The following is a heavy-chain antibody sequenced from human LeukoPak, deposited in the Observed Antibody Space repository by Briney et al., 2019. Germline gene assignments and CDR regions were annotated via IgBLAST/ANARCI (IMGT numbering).Heavy chain of an antibody. CDR3: ARDLYSSRTNDAFVI. CDR2: ISYSGST. J-gene: IGHJ3*02. D-gene: IGHD6-13*01. Sequence: SETLSLTCIVSGGSIRSSRYYWGWIRRPPGKGLEWIGSISYSGSTYYNPSLKSRLTISVDTSKNQLSLKLSSVTAADTAVYYCARDLYSSRTNDAFVIWGQGTMVTVSS. CDR1: GGSIRSSRYY. V-gene: IGHV4-39*07.